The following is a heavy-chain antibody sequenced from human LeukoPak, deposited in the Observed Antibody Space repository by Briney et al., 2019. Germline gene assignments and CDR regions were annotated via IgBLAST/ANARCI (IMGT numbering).Heavy chain of an antibody. CDR2: INPNSGGT. V-gene: IGHV1-2*02. J-gene: IGHJ4*02. CDR1: GYTFTGYY. D-gene: IGHD2-15*01. Sequence: ASVKVSCKASGYTFTGYYVHWVRQAPGQGLEWMGWINPNSGGTNYAQKFQGRVTMTRDTSISTAYMELSRLRSDDTAVYYCARAHDVVVVAASSDYWGQGTLVTVSS. CDR3: ARAHDVVVVAASSDY.